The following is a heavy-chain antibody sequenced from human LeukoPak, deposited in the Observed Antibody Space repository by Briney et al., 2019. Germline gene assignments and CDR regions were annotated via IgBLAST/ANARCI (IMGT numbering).Heavy chain of an antibody. D-gene: IGHD6-13*01. CDR1: GYTFTGYY. Sequence: ASVKVSCKASGYTFTGYYMHWVRQAPGQGLEWMGRINPNSGGTNYAQQFQGRATMTRDTSISTAYMELSRLRSDDTAVYYCASGSSWFFDYWGQGTLVTVSS. V-gene: IGHV1-2*06. CDR3: ASGSSWFFDY. CDR2: INPNSGGT. J-gene: IGHJ4*02.